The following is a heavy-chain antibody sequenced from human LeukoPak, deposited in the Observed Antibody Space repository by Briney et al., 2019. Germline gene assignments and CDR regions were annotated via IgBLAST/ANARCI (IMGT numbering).Heavy chain of an antibody. V-gene: IGHV1-8*03. CDR1: GYTFSNYD. J-gene: IGHJ4*02. Sequence: GASVKVSCKASGYTFSNYDINWERQATGQGLEWMGWMNPNSGDTRYAQKFQGRVTITRNTSINTAYMELSSLRSEDTAVYYCARGLESYDSSTYPVLSSWGQGTLVTVSS. CDR2: MNPNSGDT. CDR3: ARGLESYDSSTYPVLSS. D-gene: IGHD3-22*01.